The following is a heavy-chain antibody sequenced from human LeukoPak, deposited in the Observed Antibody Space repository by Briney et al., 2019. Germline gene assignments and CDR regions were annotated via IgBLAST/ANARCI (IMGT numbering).Heavy chain of an antibody. V-gene: IGHV3-30*02. Sequence: PGGSLRLSCAASGFTFSSYAMHWVRQAPGKGLEWVAFIRYDGINKYYADSVKGRFTISRDSFKNTLYLQMNSLRAEDTAVYYCARDEISGWYDGWYFDYWGQGTLVTVSS. CDR2: IRYDGINK. CDR1: GFTFSSYA. D-gene: IGHD6-19*01. CDR3: ARDEISGWYDGWYFDY. J-gene: IGHJ4*02.